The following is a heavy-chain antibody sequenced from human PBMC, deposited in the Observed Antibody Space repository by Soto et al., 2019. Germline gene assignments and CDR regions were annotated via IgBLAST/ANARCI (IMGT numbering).Heavy chain of an antibody. Sequence: EVQLLESGGGLVQPGGSLRLSCAASGFTFSSYAMSWVRQAPGKGLEWVSAISGSGGSTYYADSVKGRFTISRDNSKNTLYLQMNSLRAEDTAVYYCAKPARRYQLLWGDAFDIWGQGTMVTVSS. V-gene: IGHV3-23*01. D-gene: IGHD2-2*01. CDR1: GFTFSSYA. CDR3: AKPARRYQLLWGDAFDI. CDR2: ISGSGGST. J-gene: IGHJ3*02.